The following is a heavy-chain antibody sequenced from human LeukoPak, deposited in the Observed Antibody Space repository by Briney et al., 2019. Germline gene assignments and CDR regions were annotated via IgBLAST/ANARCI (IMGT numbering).Heavy chain of an antibody. V-gene: IGHV4-34*01. CDR1: GGSFSGYY. CDR3: ARTSLYCSSTSCYGPKYGMDV. D-gene: IGHD2-2*01. CDR2: INHSGST. Sequence: SETLSLTCAVYGGSFSGYYWSWIRQPPGKGLEWIGEINHSGSTNYNPSLKSRVTISVDTSKNQFSLKLSSVTAADTAVYYCARTSLYCSSTSCYGPKYGMDVWGQGTTVTVSS. J-gene: IGHJ6*02.